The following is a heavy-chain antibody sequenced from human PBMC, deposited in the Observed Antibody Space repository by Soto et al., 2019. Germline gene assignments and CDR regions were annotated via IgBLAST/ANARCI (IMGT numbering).Heavy chain of an antibody. CDR1: GFTFSSYG. CDR2: ISYDGSNK. Sequence: GGSLRLSCAASGFTFSSYGMHWVRQAPGKGLEWVAVISYDGSNKYYADSVKGRFTISRDNSKNTLYLQMNSLRAEDTAVYYCAKALGIAAASKYYYYYGMDVWGQGTTVTVSS. J-gene: IGHJ6*02. V-gene: IGHV3-30*18. CDR3: AKALGIAAASKYYYYYGMDV. D-gene: IGHD6-13*01.